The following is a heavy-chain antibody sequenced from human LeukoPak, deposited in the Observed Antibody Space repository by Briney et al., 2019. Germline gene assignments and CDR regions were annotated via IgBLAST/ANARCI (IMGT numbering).Heavy chain of an antibody. D-gene: IGHD3-10*01. J-gene: IGHJ4*02. Sequence: ASVKVSCKAYGYTFTNYYIHWVRQAPGQGLEWLGRINPGGGDTHYAQKFQGRVTMTTDTSTSTVNMELSSLRSEDTAVYSCARELSGGFFDYWGQGTLV. CDR3: ARELSGGFFDY. CDR1: GYTFTNYY. V-gene: IGHV1-46*01. CDR2: INPGGGDT.